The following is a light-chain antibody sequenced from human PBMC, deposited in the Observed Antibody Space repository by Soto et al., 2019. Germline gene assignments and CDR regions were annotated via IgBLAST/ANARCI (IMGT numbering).Light chain of an antibody. CDR1: QRISTW. Sequence: DVKMTLSPSTLSASVGDRVTITCRASQRISTWLAWYQQKPGKVPKLLISDASTLDSGVPSRFRGSGFGTEFTLTINSLQPDDFATYYCQHYDRYSGTFGQRSK. J-gene: IGKJ1*01. CDR2: DAS. V-gene: IGKV1-5*01. CDR3: QHYDRYSGT.